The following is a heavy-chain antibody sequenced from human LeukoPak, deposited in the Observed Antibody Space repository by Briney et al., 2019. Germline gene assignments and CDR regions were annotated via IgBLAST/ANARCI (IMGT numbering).Heavy chain of an antibody. D-gene: IGHD5-24*01. CDR2: FNPEDGES. CDR1: GYNITEYS. V-gene: IGHV1-24*01. Sequence: ASVKVSCKVSGYNITEYSMHWVRQTPGKGFEWLGGFNPEDGESFYGQRFQGRVTMTEDTSTDTAYMQLSSLRSEDTAVYYCARDIKVEMATITDYWGQGTLVTVSS. J-gene: IGHJ4*02. CDR3: ARDIKVEMATITDY.